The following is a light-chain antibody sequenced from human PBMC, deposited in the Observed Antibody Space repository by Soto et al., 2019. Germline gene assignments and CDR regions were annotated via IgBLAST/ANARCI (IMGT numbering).Light chain of an antibody. V-gene: IGKV3-20*01. CDR1: QSVSNNC. J-gene: IGKJ1*01. Sequence: IVFTWFRVSLSFSPCELATVSCRASQSVSNNCLAWYQHKRGKAPRLLIYAASSWATGIPARFSGSGPGTAFTLTISRLEPEDFAVYYCQKYSSSPWKFGQGTKVDIK. CDR2: AAS. CDR3: QKYSSSPWK.